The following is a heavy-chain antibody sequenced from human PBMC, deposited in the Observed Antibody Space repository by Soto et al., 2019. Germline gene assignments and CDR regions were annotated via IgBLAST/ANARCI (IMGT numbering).Heavy chain of an antibody. V-gene: IGHV3-48*03. CDR2: ITSSGKTT. J-gene: IGHJ6*02. CDR3: ARDGGTDYYGMDV. D-gene: IGHD3-16*01. CDR1: GFSFSIYE. Sequence: PVGSLRLSCAASGFSFSIYEMDWVRQAPGMGLEWISYITSSGKTTYYADSVKGRFTISRDNAKNSLFLQMNSLRAEDTAVYYCARDGGTDYYGMDVWGPGTTVTVSS.